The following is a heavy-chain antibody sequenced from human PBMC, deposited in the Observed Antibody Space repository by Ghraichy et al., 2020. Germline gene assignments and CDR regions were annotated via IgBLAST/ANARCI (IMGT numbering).Heavy chain of an antibody. CDR3: ASHVDTDMITAFDY. Sequence: GESLNISCAASGFSVSNKYMSWVRQAPGKGLEWVSVIYTGGRTYYADSVKGRFTISRDTSKNTLFLQVNSLRAEDTAVYYCASHVDTDMITAFDYWGQGTLVTVSS. V-gene: IGHV3-53*01. CDR2: IYTGGRT. D-gene: IGHD5-18*01. CDR1: GFSVSNKY. J-gene: IGHJ4*02.